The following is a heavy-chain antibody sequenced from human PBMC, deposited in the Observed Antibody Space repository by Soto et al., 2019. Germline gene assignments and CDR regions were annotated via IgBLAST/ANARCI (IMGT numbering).Heavy chain of an antibody. CDR2: TFNFDGSL. CDR1: GFALSSYS. D-gene: IGHD2-15*01. J-gene: IGHJ3*01. V-gene: IGHV3-21*01. CDR3: AREEGYCGVGGCFRSAFDL. Sequence: EVQLVESGGRLVKPGGSLRLSCAASGFALSSYSIGWVRQAPGKGLEWVSFTFNFDGSLYYADSVKGRFAISRDNAKNSVYLQMTCLRAEDTAVYYGAREEGYCGVGGCFRSAFDLWGQGTVVTVSS.